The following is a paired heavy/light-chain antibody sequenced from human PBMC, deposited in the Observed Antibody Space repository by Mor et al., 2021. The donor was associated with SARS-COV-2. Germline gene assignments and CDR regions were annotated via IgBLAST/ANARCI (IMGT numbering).Light chain of an antibody. J-gene: IGKJ2*01. CDR2: KAS. CDR1: QSISSW. V-gene: IGKV1-5*03. CDR3: QQSGYT. Sequence: DIQMTQSPSTLSASVGDRVTITCRASQSISSWLAWYQQKPGKAPKLLIYKASSLESGVPSRFSGSGSGTEFTLTISSLQPDDFATYYCQQSGYTFGQGTKLEIK.
Heavy chain of an antibody. D-gene: IGHD3-22*01. CDR2: ISYDGSNK. J-gene: IGHJ6*02. CDR1: GFTFSSYA. Sequence: QVQLVESGGGVVQPGRSLRLSCAASGFTFSSYAMHWVRQAPGKGLEWVAVISYDGSNKYYADSVKGRFTISRDNSKNTLYLQMNSLRAEDTAVYYCARDRGEYYDSSGYYPWYYYYGMDVWGQGTTVTVSS. V-gene: IGHV3-30*04. CDR3: ARDRGEYYDSSGYYPWYYYYGMDV.